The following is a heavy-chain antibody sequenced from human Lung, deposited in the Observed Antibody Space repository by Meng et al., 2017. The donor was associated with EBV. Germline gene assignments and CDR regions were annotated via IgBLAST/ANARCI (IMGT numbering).Heavy chain of an antibody. CDR2: INHSGST. V-gene: IGHV4-34*01. Sequence: VQRQQWGAGLLKPSETLSPTSAVYGGSFSGYYWSWIRQPPGKGLEWIGEINHSGSTNYNPSLKSRVTISVDTSKNQFSLKLSSVTAADTAVYYCARGGMTTVTTYYFDYWGQGTLVTVSS. CDR1: GGSFSGYY. J-gene: IGHJ4*02. D-gene: IGHD4-17*01. CDR3: ARGGMTTVTTYYFDY.